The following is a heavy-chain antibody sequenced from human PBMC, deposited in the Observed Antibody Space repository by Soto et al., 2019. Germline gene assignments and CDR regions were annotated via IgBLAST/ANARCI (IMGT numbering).Heavy chain of an antibody. CDR3: ARDQPDYGAYDYYGMDV. D-gene: IGHD4-17*01. CDR2: IYYSGST. CDR1: GGSISSGGYY. J-gene: IGHJ6*02. Sequence: QVQLQESGPGLVKPSQTLSLTCTVSGGSISSGGYYWSWIRQHPGKGLEWIGYIYYSGSTYYNPSLKSRVTISVDTSKNQFSLKLSSVTAADTAVYYCARDQPDYGAYDYYGMDVWGQGTTVTVSS. V-gene: IGHV4-31*03.